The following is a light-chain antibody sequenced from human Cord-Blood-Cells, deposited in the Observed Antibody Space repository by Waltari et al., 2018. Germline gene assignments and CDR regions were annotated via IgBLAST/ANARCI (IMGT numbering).Light chain of an antibody. CDR1: SRRGYY. J-gene: IGLJ3*02. CDR3: KSRESSRNHWM. CDR2: GKN. V-gene: IGLV3-19*01. Sequence: SSDLTQDPAVAVSLQQLSSTTCNGDSRRGYYGSWYQQKPGQAPVLVIYGKNNRTSGIPERLAGSSSGNTASMTLTEAQAEDEADYYCKSRESSRNHWMFGGETKLTVL.